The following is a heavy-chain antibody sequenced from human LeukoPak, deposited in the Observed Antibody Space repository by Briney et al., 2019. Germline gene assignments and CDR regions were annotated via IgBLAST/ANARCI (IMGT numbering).Heavy chain of an antibody. CDR3: ARDFRAAAPHDYYYYYMDV. Sequence: GGSLRLPCAASGFTFSSYSMNWVRQAPGKGLEWASSISSSSSYIYYADSVKGRFTISRDNAKNSLYLQMNSLRAEDTAVYYCARDFRAAAPHDYYYYYMDVWGKGTTVTVSS. D-gene: IGHD6-13*01. V-gene: IGHV3-21*01. J-gene: IGHJ6*03. CDR2: ISSSSSYI. CDR1: GFTFSSYS.